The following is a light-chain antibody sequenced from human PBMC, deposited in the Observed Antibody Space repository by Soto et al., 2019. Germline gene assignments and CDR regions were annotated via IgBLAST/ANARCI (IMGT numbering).Light chain of an antibody. CDR3: FSYTSSGTYV. CDR2: DVT. Sequence: QSALTQPRSVSGSPGQSVAISCTGTSSDVGGYNYVSWYQQHPGKAPKLIIYDVTKRPSGVPDRFSGSSSGNTASLTISGLQAEDETDYYCFSYTSSGTYVFGTGTKVTVL. CDR1: SSDVGGYNY. V-gene: IGLV2-11*01. J-gene: IGLJ1*01.